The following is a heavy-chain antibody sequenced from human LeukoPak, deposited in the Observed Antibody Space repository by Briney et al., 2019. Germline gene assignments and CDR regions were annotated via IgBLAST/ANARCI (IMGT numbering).Heavy chain of an antibody. CDR3: SMNGGTYRPHAFDI. CDR1: GFTFSSYD. V-gene: IGHV3-30*03. Sequence: GGSLRLSCAASGFTFSSYDMHWIRQAPGKGLEWVAVISYDGSNKYYGDSVKGRFTISRDNAKNSLYLQMNSLRPEDTAVYYCSMNGGTYRPHAFDIWGHGTMVIVSS. J-gene: IGHJ3*02. D-gene: IGHD2-8*01. CDR2: ISYDGSNK.